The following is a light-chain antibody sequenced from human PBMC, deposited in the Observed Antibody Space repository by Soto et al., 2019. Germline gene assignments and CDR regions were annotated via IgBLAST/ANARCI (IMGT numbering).Light chain of an antibody. V-gene: IGKV1-5*03. CDR3: QQYFSYPLT. CDR2: KAW. CDR1: LSIDRW. J-gene: IGKJ4*01. Sequence: DIQMTQSPSTLSASVGDRVTITCRASLSIDRWMAWYQQKPGQAPNVLISKAWNLESGVPSRFSGSGSGTDFTLTINRLQPDDFATYYCQQYFSYPLTFGGGTKVE.